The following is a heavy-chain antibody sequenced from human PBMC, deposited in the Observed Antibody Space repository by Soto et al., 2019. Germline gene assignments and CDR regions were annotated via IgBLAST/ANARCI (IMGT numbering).Heavy chain of an antibody. D-gene: IGHD3-10*02. CDR2: TNPSDGST. Sequence: ASVKVSCKASGYSLTSYYIHWLRRAPGQGLEWMGITNPSDGSTNYARKFQGRVTMTSDTSTSTVYVEMSSLRSEDTAMYYCARSYVTSRPIDFWGQGTLVTVSS. CDR1: GYSLTSYY. CDR3: ARSYVTSRPIDF. J-gene: IGHJ4*02. V-gene: IGHV1-46*01.